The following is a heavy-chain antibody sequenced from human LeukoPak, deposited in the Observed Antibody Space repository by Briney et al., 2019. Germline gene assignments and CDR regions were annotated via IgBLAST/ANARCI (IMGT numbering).Heavy chain of an antibody. Sequence: SVKVSCKASGGTFSSYAISWVRQAPGQGLEWMGGIIPIFGTANYAQKFQGRVTITADESTSTAYMELSSPRSEDTAVYYCARMWSTATSGWNWFDPWGQGTLVTVSS. D-gene: IGHD6-13*01. CDR1: GGTFSSYA. V-gene: IGHV1-69*13. CDR3: ARMWSTATSGWNWFDP. CDR2: IIPIFGTA. J-gene: IGHJ5*02.